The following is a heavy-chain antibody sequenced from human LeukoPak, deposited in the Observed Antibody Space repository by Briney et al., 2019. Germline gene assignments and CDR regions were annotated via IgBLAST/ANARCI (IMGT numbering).Heavy chain of an antibody. D-gene: IGHD3-16*02. CDR2: ISGSGGST. CDR1: GFTFSSYA. Sequence: PGGSLRLSCAASGFTFSSYAMSWVCKGPGKGLEWVSAISGSGGSTYYADSVKGRFTISRDNSKNTLYLQMNSLGAEDTAVYYCAKDIEGEILRLGELSPKPFDYWGQGTLVTVSS. J-gene: IGHJ4*02. CDR3: AKDIEGEILRLGELSPKPFDY. V-gene: IGHV3-23*01.